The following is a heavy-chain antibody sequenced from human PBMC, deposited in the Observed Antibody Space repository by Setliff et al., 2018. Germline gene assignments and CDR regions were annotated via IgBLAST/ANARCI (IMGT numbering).Heavy chain of an antibody. Sequence: PGGSLRLSCAASGFTFSSYGMHWVRQAPGKGLEWVGRIKSKTDGGTTDYAAPVKGRFTISRDDSKDTMYLQMSSLKTEDTAVYYCSDYGPLGVYWGQGTLVTVSS. J-gene: IGHJ4*02. CDR3: SDYGPLGVY. D-gene: IGHD4-17*01. CDR2: IKSKTDGGTT. CDR1: GFTFSSYG. V-gene: IGHV3-15*01.